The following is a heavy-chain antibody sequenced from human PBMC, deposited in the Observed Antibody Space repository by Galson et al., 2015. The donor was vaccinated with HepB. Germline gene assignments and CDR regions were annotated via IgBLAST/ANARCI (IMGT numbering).Heavy chain of an antibody. Sequence: SLRLSCAASGFSFSSYGMHWVRQAPGKGLEWVAVISYDGSNKYYADSVKGRFTISRDDSKNTLYLQMNSLKTEDTAVYYCTTGGEYYDFWSGYYDFGHDAFDIWGQGTMVTVSS. CDR3: TTGGEYYDFWSGYYDFGHDAFDI. CDR1: GFSFSSYG. D-gene: IGHD3-3*01. J-gene: IGHJ3*02. CDR2: ISYDGSNK. V-gene: IGHV3-30*03.